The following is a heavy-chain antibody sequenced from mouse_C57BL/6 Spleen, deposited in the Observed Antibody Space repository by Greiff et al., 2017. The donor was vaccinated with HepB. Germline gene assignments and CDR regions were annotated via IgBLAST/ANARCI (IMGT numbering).Heavy chain of an antibody. J-gene: IGHJ4*01. CDR1: GYSITSGYY. Sequence: EVKLQESGPGLVKPSQSLSLTCSVTGYSITSGYYWNWIRQFPGNKLEWMGYISYDGSNNYNPSLKNRISITRDTSKNQFFLKLNSVTTEDTATYYCASPYGNYYYAMDYWGQGTSVTVSS. V-gene: IGHV3-6*01. CDR3: ASPYGNYYYAMDY. D-gene: IGHD2-1*01. CDR2: ISYDGSN.